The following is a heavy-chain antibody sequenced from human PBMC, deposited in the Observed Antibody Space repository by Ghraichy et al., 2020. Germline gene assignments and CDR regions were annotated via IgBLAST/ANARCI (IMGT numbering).Heavy chain of an antibody. CDR2: IVSSGHAT. V-gene: IGHV3-23*01. CDR3: AREPYDSRGYADY. Sequence: GGSLRLSCAASGFTFSSHPMTWVRQAPGKGLEWVSVIVSSGHATYYADSVKGRFTISRDNSENTLYLQMSSLRVEDTAIYFCAREPYDSRGYADYWGQGTRVTVAS. D-gene: IGHD3-22*01. CDR1: GFTFSSHP. J-gene: IGHJ4*02.